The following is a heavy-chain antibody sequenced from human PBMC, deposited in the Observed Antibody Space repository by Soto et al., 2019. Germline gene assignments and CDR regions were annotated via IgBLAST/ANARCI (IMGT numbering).Heavy chain of an antibody. CDR1: GFTFSSYG. CDR3: AKDSTVVVTAIGSWYFDL. CDR2: ISYDGSNN. D-gene: IGHD2-21*02. Sequence: QVQLVESGGGVVQPGRSLRLSCAASGFTFSSYGMHWVRQAPGKGLEWVAVISYDGSNNYYADSVKGRFTISRDNSKNTLYLQMHSLRAEDTAVYYCAKDSTVVVTAIGSWYFDLWGRGTLVTVSS. J-gene: IGHJ2*01. V-gene: IGHV3-30*18.